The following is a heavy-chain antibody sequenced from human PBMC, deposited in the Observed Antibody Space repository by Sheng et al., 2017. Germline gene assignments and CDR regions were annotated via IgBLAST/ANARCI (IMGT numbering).Heavy chain of an antibody. CDR3: ASLVAFPGDFVGSDS. CDR2: SFILGPS. Sequence: QLQLQESGPGLVKPSETLSLTCNVSGGSLSSSLYYWGWIRQPPGRGWSGLGVSFILGPSTTSRPSRVESTMSVDVSRNQFSLNLRSVTAADTALYFCASLVAFPGDFVGSDSWGQGTLVTVSS. V-gene: IGHV4-39*01. D-gene: IGHD2-21*02. CDR1: GGSLSSSLYY. J-gene: IGHJ4*02.